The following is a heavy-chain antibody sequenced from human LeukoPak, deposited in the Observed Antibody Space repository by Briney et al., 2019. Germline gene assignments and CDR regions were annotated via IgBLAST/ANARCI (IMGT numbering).Heavy chain of an antibody. Sequence: PGRSLRLSCAASGFTFDDYAMHWVRQAPGKGQEWVSGISWNSGSIGYADSVKGRFTISRDNAKNSLYLQMNSLRAEDTALYYCAKGVAAGYYYYMDVWGKGTTVTVSS. D-gene: IGHD6-13*01. J-gene: IGHJ6*03. V-gene: IGHV3-9*01. CDR2: ISWNSGSI. CDR1: GFTFDDYA. CDR3: AKGVAAGYYYYMDV.